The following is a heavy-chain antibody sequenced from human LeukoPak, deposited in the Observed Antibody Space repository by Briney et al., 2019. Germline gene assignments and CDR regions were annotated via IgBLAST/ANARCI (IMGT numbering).Heavy chain of an antibody. CDR2: ISAYNSNT. CDR3: ARVPPGAMTGYYHYYMDV. V-gene: IGHV1-18*01. CDR1: GYTFSSYA. D-gene: IGHD6-25*01. J-gene: IGHJ6*03. Sequence: ASVKVSCKASGYTFSSYAISWVRQAPGQGLEWMGWISAYNSNTNYAQNLQGRVTMTTDTSTSTAYMEMRSLRSDDTAVYYCARVPPGAMTGYYHYYMDVWGKGTTVTVSS.